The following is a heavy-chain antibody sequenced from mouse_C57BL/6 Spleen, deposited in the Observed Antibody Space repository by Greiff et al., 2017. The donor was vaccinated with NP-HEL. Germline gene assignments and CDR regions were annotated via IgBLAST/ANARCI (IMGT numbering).Heavy chain of an antibody. V-gene: IGHV1-55*01. J-gene: IGHJ1*03. Sequence: VQLQQPGAELVKPGASVKMSCKASGYTFTSYWITWVKQRPGQGLEWIGDIYPGSGSTNYNEKFKSKATLTVDTSSSTAYMQLSSLTSEDSAVYYCARKVYYGSREWYFDVWGTGTTVTVSS. CDR3: ARKVYYGSREWYFDV. CDR2: IYPGSGST. D-gene: IGHD1-1*01. CDR1: GYTFTSYW.